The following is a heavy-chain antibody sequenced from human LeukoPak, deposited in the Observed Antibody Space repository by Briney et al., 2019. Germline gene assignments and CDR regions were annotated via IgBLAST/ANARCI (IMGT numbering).Heavy chain of an antibody. V-gene: IGHV4-59*01. CDR3: ARDSRGGGPDFDY. Sequence: SETLSLTCTVSGDSISNYYWAWIRQPPGKGLEWIGYIHYSGTTYYNPSLKSRVTISVDSSKTQFSLKLSSVTAADTAVYYCARDSRGGGPDFDYWGQGTLVTVSS. CDR2: IHYSGTT. D-gene: IGHD3-16*01. CDR1: GDSISNYY. J-gene: IGHJ4*02.